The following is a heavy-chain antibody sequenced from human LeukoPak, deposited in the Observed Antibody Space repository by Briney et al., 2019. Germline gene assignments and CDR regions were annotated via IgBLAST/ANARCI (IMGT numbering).Heavy chain of an antibody. CDR3: AKAQYLVVPAAIWSY. Sequence: PGGSLRLSCAASGFTFSSYAMHWVRQAPGKGLEWVAVISYDGSNKYYADSVKGRFTISRDNSKNTLYLQMNSLRAEDTAVYYCAKAQYLVVPAAIWSYWGQGTLVTVSS. CDR1: GFTFSSYA. J-gene: IGHJ4*02. D-gene: IGHD2-2*02. CDR2: ISYDGSNK. V-gene: IGHV3-30-3*01.